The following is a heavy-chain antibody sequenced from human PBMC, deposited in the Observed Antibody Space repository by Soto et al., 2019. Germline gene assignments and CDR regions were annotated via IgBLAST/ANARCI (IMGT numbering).Heavy chain of an antibody. J-gene: IGHJ3*02. CDR1: GYTFTSYD. V-gene: IGHV1-8*01. D-gene: IGHD2-2*01. CDR3: AREGSRYCSSTSCYVRAFDI. Sequence: ASVKVSCKASGYTFTSYDINWVRQATGQGLEWMGWMNPNSGNTAYAQKFQGRVTMTRNTSISTAYMELSSLRSEDTAVYYCAREGSRYCSSTSCYVRAFDIWGQGTMVTVSS. CDR2: MNPNSGNT.